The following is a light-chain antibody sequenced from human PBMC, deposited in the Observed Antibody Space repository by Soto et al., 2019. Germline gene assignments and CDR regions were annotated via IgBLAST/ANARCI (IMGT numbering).Light chain of an antibody. V-gene: IGLV2-14*01. Sequence: QSALTQPPSVSGSPGRPITSPAPETSGAVVGYNYVSWYQQNPGKAPKPMIYDVSKRPSGVSDRFSGSKSGNTASLTVSGLQAEDEADYYCSSYTSSSAWVFGGGTKLTVL. CDR3: SSYTSSSAWV. CDR2: DVS. CDR1: SGAVVGYNY. J-gene: IGLJ2*01.